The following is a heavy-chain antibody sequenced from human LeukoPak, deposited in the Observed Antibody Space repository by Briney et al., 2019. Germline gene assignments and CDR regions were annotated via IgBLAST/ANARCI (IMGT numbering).Heavy chain of an antibody. Sequence: GGSLRLSCATSGFTFSSYWMSWVRQAPGKGLEWVANIKQDGSEKYYVDSVKGRFTISRDNAKNSPYLQMNSLRAEDTAVYYCAREGRGYSSILYYFDYWGQGTLVTVSS. CDR2: IKQDGSEK. J-gene: IGHJ4*02. CDR1: GFTFSSYW. D-gene: IGHD6-13*01. V-gene: IGHV3-7*01. CDR3: AREGRGYSSILYYFDY.